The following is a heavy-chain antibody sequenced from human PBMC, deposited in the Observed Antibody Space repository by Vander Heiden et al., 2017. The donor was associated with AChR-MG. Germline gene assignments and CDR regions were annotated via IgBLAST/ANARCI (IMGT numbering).Heavy chain of an antibody. CDR3: AGRGYSYGYLFHHAEYFQH. D-gene: IGHD5-18*01. J-gene: IGHJ1*01. Sequence: QTLSLTCTVSGGSISSGDYYWSWIRQPPGKGLEWIGYIYYSGSTYYNPSLKSRVTISVDTSKNQFSLKLSSVTAADTAVYYCAGRGYSYGYLFHHAEYFQHWGQGTLVTVSS. CDR1: GGSISSGDYY. V-gene: IGHV4-30-4*01. CDR2: IYYSGST.